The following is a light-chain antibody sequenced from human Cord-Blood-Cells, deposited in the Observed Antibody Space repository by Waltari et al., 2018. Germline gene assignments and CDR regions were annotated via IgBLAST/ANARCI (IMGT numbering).Light chain of an antibody. J-gene: IGLJ3*02. CDR1: SSDVGGCTY. CDR2: DVS. CDR3: SSYTSSSTLV. Sequence: QSARTQPASVSGSPGQSIPISGPGTSSDVGGCTYVSWYQQHPGKAPKLSIYDVSNRPSGVSSRFSGSKSGNTASLTISGRQAEDEADYYCSSYTSSSTLVCGGGTKLTVL. V-gene: IGLV2-14*01.